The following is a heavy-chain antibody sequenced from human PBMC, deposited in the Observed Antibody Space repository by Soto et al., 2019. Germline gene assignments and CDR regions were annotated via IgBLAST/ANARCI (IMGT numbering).Heavy chain of an antibody. Sequence: GESLKISCKGSGYSFTSYWISWVRQMPGKGLEWMGRIDPSDSYTNYSPSFQGHVTISADKSISTAYLQWSSLKASDTAMYYCARQRLWYSSSSDYYYGMDVWGQGTTVTVS. J-gene: IGHJ6*02. V-gene: IGHV5-10-1*01. D-gene: IGHD6-6*01. CDR3: ARQRLWYSSSSDYYYGMDV. CDR2: IDPSDSYT. CDR1: GYSFTSYW.